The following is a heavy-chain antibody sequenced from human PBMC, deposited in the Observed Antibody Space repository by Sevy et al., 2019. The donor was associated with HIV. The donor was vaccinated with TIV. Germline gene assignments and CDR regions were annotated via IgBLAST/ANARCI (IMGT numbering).Heavy chain of an antibody. V-gene: IGHV3-48*01. J-gene: IGHJ4*02. CDR1: GFTFSSYS. CDR2: ISTSSSTI. D-gene: IGHD2-21*02. CDR3: ARAGLTARGYYFDY. Sequence: GGSLRLSCAASGFTFSSYSMNWVRQAPGKGLEWVSSISTSSSTIYYADSVKGRFTISRDNAKNSLYLQMNSLRAEDTAVYYCARAGLTARGYYFDYWGQGTLVTVSS.